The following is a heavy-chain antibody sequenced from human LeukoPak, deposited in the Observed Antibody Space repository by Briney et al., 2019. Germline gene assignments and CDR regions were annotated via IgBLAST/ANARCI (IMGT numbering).Heavy chain of an antibody. Sequence: GRSLRLSCAASGFTFSSYGMHWVRQAPGKGLEWVAVISYDGSNKYYADSVKGRFTISRDNSKNTLYLQMNSLRAEDTAVYYCATQIRFLEWLMDAYYFDYWGQGTLVTVSS. J-gene: IGHJ4*02. V-gene: IGHV3-30*03. CDR1: GFTFSSYG. CDR2: ISYDGSNK. CDR3: ATQIRFLEWLMDAYYFDY. D-gene: IGHD3-3*01.